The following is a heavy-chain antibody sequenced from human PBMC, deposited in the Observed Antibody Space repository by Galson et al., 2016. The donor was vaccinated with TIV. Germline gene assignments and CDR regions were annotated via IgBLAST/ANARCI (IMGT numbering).Heavy chain of an antibody. V-gene: IGHV3-30*18. CDR3: AKDKKYCTVNSCYTSYHYYYYGIDV. D-gene: IGHD2-2*02. Sequence: SLRLSCAAPGFTFSSYGMHWVRQAPGKGLEWVAVVSYDGGNEYYADSVKGRFTISRDNSKNPLYLQINSLRAVDTAVYYCAKDKKYCTVNSCYTSYHYYYYGIDVWGQGTTVTVSS. J-gene: IGHJ6*02. CDR1: GFTFSSYG. CDR2: VSYDGGNE.